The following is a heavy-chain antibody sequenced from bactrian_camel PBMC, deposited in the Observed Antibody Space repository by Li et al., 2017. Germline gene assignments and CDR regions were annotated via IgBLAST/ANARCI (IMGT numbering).Heavy chain of an antibody. CDR1: GFTFSNYD. CDR3: AAAVGHASDGCLSGSRSTYNY. J-gene: IGHJ4*01. D-gene: IGHD1*01. V-gene: IGHV3S40*01. CDR2: INSGGGTT. Sequence: VQLVESGGGLVQPGGSLRLSCTASGFTFSNYDMSWVRQAPGKGLEWVSTINSGGGTTYYADSVKGRFTMSQDNAKNTWYLQLNNLEPADTAMYYCAAAVGHASDGCLSGSRSTYNYWGQGTQVTV.